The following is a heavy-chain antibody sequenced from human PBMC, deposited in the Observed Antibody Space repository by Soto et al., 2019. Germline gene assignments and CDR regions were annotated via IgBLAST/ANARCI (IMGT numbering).Heavy chain of an antibody. D-gene: IGHD2-15*01. J-gene: IGHJ6*03. Sequence: QVQLVQSGAEVKKPGSSVKVSCKASGGTFSSYTISWVRQSPGQGLEWMGRIIPILGIANYAQKFQGRVTITADKSTSTAYMELSSLRSEDTAVYYCARAPCRGGSCQSDYVYHYYMDVWGKGTTVTVSS. CDR1: GGTFSSYT. CDR3: ARAPCRGGSCQSDYVYHYYMDV. V-gene: IGHV1-69*02. CDR2: IIPILGIA.